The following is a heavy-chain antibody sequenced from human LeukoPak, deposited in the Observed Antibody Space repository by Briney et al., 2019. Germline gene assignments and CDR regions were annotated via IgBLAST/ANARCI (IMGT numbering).Heavy chain of an antibody. CDR2: INPNSGGT. CDR3: ARDKWELPSGVDY. D-gene: IGHD1-26*01. CDR1: GYTFTGYY. J-gene: IGHJ4*02. V-gene: IGHV1-2*02. Sequence: ASVKVSRKASGYTFTGYYMHWVRQAPGQGLEWMGWINPNSGGTNYAQKFQGRVTMTRDTSISTACMELSRLRSDDTAVYYCARDKWELPSGVDYWGQGTLVTVSS.